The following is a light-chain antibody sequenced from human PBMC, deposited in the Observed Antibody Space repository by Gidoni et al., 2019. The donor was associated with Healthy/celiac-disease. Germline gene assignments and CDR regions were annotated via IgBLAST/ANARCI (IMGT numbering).Light chain of an antibody. CDR3: QQSYSTPDT. J-gene: IGKJ2*01. CDR1: QSIRSY. CDR2: SAS. Sequence: VPITCRASQSIRSYLNWYQQKPGKAPKLLIYSASSLQRGVPSRFSGSGSGTDFTLTISSLQPEDFATYYCQQSYSTPDTFXXXTKLEIK. V-gene: IGKV1-39*01.